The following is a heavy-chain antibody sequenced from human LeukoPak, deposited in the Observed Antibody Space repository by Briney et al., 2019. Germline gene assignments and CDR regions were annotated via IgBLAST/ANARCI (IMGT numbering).Heavy chain of an antibody. CDR1: GYTFTSYG. V-gene: IGHV1-18*01. J-gene: IGHJ4*02. D-gene: IGHD6-19*01. Sequence: ASVKVSCRASGYTFTSYGISWVRQAPGQGLERVGWISGYNGNTNYAQKFQGRVTMTTDTSTSTAYMELRSLRSDGTAVYYCARADIRAIASSGWYGFDYWGQGTLVTVSS. CDR3: ARADIRAIASSGWYGFDY. CDR2: ISGYNGNT.